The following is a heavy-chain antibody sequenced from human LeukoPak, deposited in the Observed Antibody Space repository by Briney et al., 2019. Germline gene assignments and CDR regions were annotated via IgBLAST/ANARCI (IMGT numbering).Heavy chain of an antibody. Sequence: ASVKVSCKASGYTFTSYGISWVRQAPGQGLEWMGWISAYNGNTNYAQKLQGRVTMTTDTSTSTAYMELRSLRSDDTAVYYCARDILTGYYSDCFDYWGQGTLVTVSS. V-gene: IGHV1-18*01. J-gene: IGHJ4*02. CDR1: GYTFTSYG. D-gene: IGHD3-9*01. CDR3: ARDILTGYYSDCFDY. CDR2: ISAYNGNT.